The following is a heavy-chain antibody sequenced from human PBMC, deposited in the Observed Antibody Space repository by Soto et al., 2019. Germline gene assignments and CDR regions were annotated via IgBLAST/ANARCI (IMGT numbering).Heavy chain of an antibody. CDR3: ARSTVSNYYDSSGYYPRDYGMDV. CDR2: INPNSGGT. D-gene: IGHD3-22*01. CDR1: GYTFTGYY. J-gene: IGHJ6*02. Sequence: ASVKVSCKASGYTFTGYYMHWVRQVPGQGLEWMGWINPNSGGTNYAQKFQGWVTMTRDTSISTAYMELSRLRSDDTAVYYCARSTVSNYYDSSGYYPRDYGMDVWGQGTTVTVSS. V-gene: IGHV1-2*04.